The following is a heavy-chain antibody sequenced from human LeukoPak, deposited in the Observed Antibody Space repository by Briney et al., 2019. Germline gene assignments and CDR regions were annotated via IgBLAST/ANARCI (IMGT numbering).Heavy chain of an antibody. J-gene: IGHJ4*02. CDR3: ARSSGSTYYFDY. D-gene: IGHD6-19*01. CDR1: GYTFTGYY. V-gene: IGHV1-2*06. Sequence: ASVKVSCRASGYTFTGYYMQWVREAPGQGVEWMGRINPNSGGTNYAQKCQGRVTMTRDTSNSTAYMELCRLRYDGTAAYYCARSSGSTYYFDYWGRENLDTVSS. CDR2: INPNSGGT.